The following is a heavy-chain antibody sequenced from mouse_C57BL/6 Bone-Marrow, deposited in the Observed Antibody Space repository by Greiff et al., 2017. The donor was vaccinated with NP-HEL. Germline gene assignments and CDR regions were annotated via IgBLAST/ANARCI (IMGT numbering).Heavy chain of an antibody. J-gene: IGHJ2*01. CDR1: GYSITSGYY. CDR2: ISYDGSN. D-gene: IGHD2-3*01. V-gene: IGHV3-6*01. CDR3: ARVSSIYDGYYGFDY. Sequence: VQLKESGPGLVKPSQSLSLTCSVTGYSITSGYYWNWIRQFPGNKLEWMGYISYDGSNNYNPSLKNRISITRDTSKNQFFLKLNSVTTEDTATYYCARVSSIYDGYYGFDYWGQGTTLTVSS.